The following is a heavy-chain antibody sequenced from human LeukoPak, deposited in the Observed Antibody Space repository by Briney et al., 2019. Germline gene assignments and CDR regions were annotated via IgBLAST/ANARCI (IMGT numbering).Heavy chain of an antibody. CDR1: GGSISSYY. D-gene: IGHD5-24*01. Sequence: SETLSLTCTVSGGSISSYYWSWIRQPAGKGLEWIGRIYTSGSTNYNPSLKSRVTMSVDTSKNQFSLKLSSVTAADTAVYYCARGGRWLQLDYMDVWGKGTTVTVSS. CDR3: ARGGRWLQLDYMDV. J-gene: IGHJ6*03. V-gene: IGHV4-4*07. CDR2: IYTSGST.